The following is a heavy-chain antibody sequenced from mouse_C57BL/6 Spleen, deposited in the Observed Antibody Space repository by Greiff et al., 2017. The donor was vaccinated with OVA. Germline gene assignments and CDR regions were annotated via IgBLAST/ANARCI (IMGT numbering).Heavy chain of an antibody. V-gene: IGHV1-52*01. D-gene: IGHD2-3*01. J-gene: IGHJ4*01. CDR3: ARSEAGYYPLYAMDY. CDR2: IDPSDSET. Sequence: QVQLQQPGAELVRPGSSVKLSCKASGYTFTRYWMHWVKQRPIQGLEWVGKIDPSDSETHYNQKFKDKATLTVDKSSSTAYMQLSSLTSEDSAVYYCARSEAGYYPLYAMDYWGQGTSVTVSS. CDR1: GYTFTRYW.